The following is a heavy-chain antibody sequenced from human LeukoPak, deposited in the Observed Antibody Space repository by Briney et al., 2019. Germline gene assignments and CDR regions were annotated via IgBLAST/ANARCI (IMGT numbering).Heavy chain of an antibody. D-gene: IGHD3-10*01. Sequence: GGSLRLSCAASGFTVTNNYMSWVRQAPGKGLEWDSVIYAGGTTSYADSVKGRFTISRDSPKNTLYLQMNSLRAEDTAVYYCAREGYASGTRYGMDVWGQGTTVTVSS. CDR1: GFTVTNNY. CDR2: IYAGGTT. V-gene: IGHV3-66*01. CDR3: AREGYASGTRYGMDV. J-gene: IGHJ6*02.